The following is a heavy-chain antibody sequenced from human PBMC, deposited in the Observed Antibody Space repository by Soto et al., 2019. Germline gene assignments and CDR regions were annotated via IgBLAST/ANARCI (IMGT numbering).Heavy chain of an antibody. D-gene: IGHD1-26*01. J-gene: IGHJ6*02. CDR3: ARERDSGSYSSYYYYYGMDV. Sequence: SVKVSCKASGGAFSSYAISWVRQAPGQGLEWMGGIIPIFGTANYAQKFQGRVTITADESTSTAYMELSSLRSEDTAVYYCARERDSGSYSSYYYYYGMDVWGQGTTVTVSS. CDR1: GGAFSSYA. CDR2: IIPIFGTA. V-gene: IGHV1-69*13.